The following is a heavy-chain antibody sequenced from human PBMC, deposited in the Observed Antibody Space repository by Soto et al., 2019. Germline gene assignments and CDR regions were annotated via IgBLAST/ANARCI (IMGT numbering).Heavy chain of an antibody. CDR3: ARGSNFSYCSSTCCYARWFDP. Sequence: SETLSLTCAVYGGSSSGYYWSWIRQPPGQGLEWIGEINHSGSTNYNPSLKSRVTISVDTSKNQFSLKLSSVTAADTAVYYCARGSNFSYCSSTCCYARWFDPWGQGTLVTVSS. CDR1: GGSSSGYY. CDR2: INHSGST. V-gene: IGHV4-34*01. J-gene: IGHJ5*02. D-gene: IGHD2-2*01.